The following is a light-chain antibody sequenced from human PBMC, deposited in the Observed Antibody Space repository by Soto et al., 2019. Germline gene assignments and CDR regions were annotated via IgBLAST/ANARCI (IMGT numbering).Light chain of an antibody. J-gene: IGKJ4*02. CDR3: QKYKSAPLT. V-gene: IGKV1-27*01. Sequence: DIQMTQSPSSLSASLGDRVTITCRASQGIGVYLAWFQQKPGKVPKLLIYAASTLQSGVPSRFSGSGSGTDFTLTISSLQPEDFATYYCQKYKSAPLTFGGGTQVEIK. CDR1: QGIGVY. CDR2: AAS.